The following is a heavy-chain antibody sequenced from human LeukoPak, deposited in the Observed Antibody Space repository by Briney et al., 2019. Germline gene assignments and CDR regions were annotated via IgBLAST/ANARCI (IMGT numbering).Heavy chain of an antibody. D-gene: IGHD2-2*01. CDR3: AKGVPGYCSGSSCLAYCFDP. J-gene: IGHJ5*02. CDR1: GFTFGDYA. V-gene: IGHV3-23*01. CDR2: ISGNGHDT. Sequence: GGSLRLSCAASGFTFGDYAMSWVRQAPGKGLEWVSAISGNGHDTYYADSVKGRFTISRDNFRNTLFLQVSSLRADDSAVYYCAKGVPGYCSGSSCLAYCFDPWGQGTLVTVSS.